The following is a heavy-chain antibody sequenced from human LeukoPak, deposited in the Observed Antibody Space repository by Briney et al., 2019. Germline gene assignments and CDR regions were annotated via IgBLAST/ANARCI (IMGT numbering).Heavy chain of an antibody. CDR1: GGSISSGDYY. J-gene: IGHJ4*02. V-gene: IGHV4-30-4*08. Sequence: SQTLSLTCTVSGGSISSGDYYWSWIRQPPGKGPEWIGYIYYSGSTYYNPSLKSRVTISVDTSKNQFSLKLSSVTAADTAVYYCARVTSRPLGVGYWGQGTLVTVSS. CDR2: IYYSGST. D-gene: IGHD1-26*01. CDR3: ARVTSRPLGVGY.